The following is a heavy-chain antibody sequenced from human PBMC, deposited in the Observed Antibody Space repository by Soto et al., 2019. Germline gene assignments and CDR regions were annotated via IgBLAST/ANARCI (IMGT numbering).Heavy chain of an antibody. Sequence: EVQLVESGGGLVQPGGSLRLSCGASGFTFSTYWLRWVRQVPGKGLEWVANINQDGSEKNYVDSVKGRFTISRDNAKNSLYLQMSSLRAEDTALYYCARDGSTSWYSYDYHGMDVWGQGTTVTVSS. J-gene: IGHJ6*02. CDR3: ARDGSTSWYSYDYHGMDV. V-gene: IGHV3-7*05. D-gene: IGHD5-18*01. CDR2: INQDGSEK. CDR1: GFTFSTYW.